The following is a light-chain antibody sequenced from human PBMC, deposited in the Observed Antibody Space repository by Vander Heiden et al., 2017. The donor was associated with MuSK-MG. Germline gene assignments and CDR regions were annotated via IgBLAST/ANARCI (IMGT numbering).Light chain of an antibody. V-gene: IGLV1-47*01. CDR2: RNN. Sequence: QSVLTQPPSASGPPGQSVTTSCSGRNSDIGTNFVYWYQQLPGTAPKLLISRNNQRPSGVPDRFSGSKSGTSASLAISGLRSDDEAAYYCAAWDGSLSSWLFGGGTKLTVL. CDR1: NSDIGTNF. J-gene: IGLJ3*02. CDR3: AAWDGSLSSWL.